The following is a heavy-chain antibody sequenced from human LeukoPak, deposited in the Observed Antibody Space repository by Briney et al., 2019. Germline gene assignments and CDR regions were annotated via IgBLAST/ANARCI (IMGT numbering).Heavy chain of an antibody. CDR2: ISYDGSKK. J-gene: IGHJ4*02. CDR1: GFTFSSYA. V-gene: IGHV3-30*04. CDR3: AREAVYDYGDYFDY. D-gene: IGHD4-17*01. Sequence: GGSLRLSCAASGFTFSSYAMHWVRQAPGKGLEWVAVISYDGSKKYYADSVKGRFTISRDNSKNTLYLQMNSLRAEDTAVYYCAREAVYDYGDYFDYWGQGTLVTVSS.